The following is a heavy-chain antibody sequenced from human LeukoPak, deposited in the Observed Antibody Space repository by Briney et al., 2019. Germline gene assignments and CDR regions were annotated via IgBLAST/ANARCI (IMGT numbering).Heavy chain of an antibody. J-gene: IGHJ4*02. Sequence: GASVKVSCKASGYTFTSYGISWVRQAPGQGLEWMGWISAYNGNTNYAQKLQGRVTITADESTSTAYMELSSLRSEDTAVYYCARQADIVASFDYWGQGTLVTVSS. V-gene: IGHV1-18*01. D-gene: IGHD5-12*01. CDR3: ARQADIVASFDY. CDR1: GYTFTSYG. CDR2: ISAYNGNT.